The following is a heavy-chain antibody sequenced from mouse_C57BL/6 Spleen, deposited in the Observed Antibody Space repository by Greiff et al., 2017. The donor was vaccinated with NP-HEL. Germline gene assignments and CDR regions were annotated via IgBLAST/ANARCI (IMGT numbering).Heavy chain of an antibody. Sequence: EVMLVESGGGLVKPGGSLKLSCAASGFTFSDYGMHWVRQAPEKGLEWVAYISSGSSTIYYADTVKGRFTISRDNAKNTLFLQMTSLRSEDTAMYYCARIFHSNSDFDYWGQGTTLTVSS. CDR2: ISSGSSTI. D-gene: IGHD2-5*01. J-gene: IGHJ2*01. CDR3: ARIFHSNSDFDY. CDR1: GFTFSDYG. V-gene: IGHV5-17*01.